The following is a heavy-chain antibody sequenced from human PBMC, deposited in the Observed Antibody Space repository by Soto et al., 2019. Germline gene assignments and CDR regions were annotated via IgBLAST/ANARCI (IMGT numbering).Heavy chain of an antibody. J-gene: IGHJ3*02. Sequence: SETLSLTCSVSGGSISSNSHYWVWIRQHPGKGIEWIGSIYYNGDTYYNTSLKSRVTISVDTSKNQFSVKLNSVTAADTAVYYCARHQSIVVVTAARAFDIWGQGTMVTVSS. CDR1: GGSISSNSHY. V-gene: IGHV4-39*01. D-gene: IGHD2-15*01. CDR2: IYYNGDT. CDR3: ARHQSIVVVTAARAFDI.